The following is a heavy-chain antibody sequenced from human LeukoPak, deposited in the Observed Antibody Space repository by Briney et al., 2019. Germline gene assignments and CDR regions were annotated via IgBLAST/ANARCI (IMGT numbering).Heavy chain of an antibody. J-gene: IGHJ6*03. CDR3: ARERFLSYYYMDV. Sequence: GASVKVSCKASGYTFTDYYMHWVRQAPGQGLEWMGWINPNSGGTNYAQNFQGRVTMARDTSISTAFLELSSLRSDDTAVYYCARERFLSYYYMDVWGKGTTVTVSS. CDR1: GYTFTDYY. V-gene: IGHV1-2*02. CDR2: INPNSGGT. D-gene: IGHD3-3*01.